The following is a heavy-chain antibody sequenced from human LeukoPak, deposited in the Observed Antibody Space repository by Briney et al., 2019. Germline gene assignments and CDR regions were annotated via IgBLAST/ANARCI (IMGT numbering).Heavy chain of an antibody. V-gene: IGHV4-34*01. CDR2: INHSGST. CDR3: ARGRSSGWSLVVLDY. J-gene: IGHJ4*02. D-gene: IGHD6-19*01. CDR1: GGSFSGYY. Sequence: SETLSLTCAVYGGSFSGYYWSWIRQPPGKGLEWIGEINHSGSTNYNPSLKSRVTISVDTPKNQFSLKLSSVTAADTAVYYCARGRSSGWSLVVLDYWGQGTLVTVSS.